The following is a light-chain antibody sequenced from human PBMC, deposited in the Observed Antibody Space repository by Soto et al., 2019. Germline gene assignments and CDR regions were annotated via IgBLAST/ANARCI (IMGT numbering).Light chain of an antibody. CDR2: AAS. CDR1: QSISSY. Sequence: DIQMTQSPSSLSASVGDRVTITCRASQSISSYLNWYQQKQGKAPKLLIYAASSLQSGVPSRFSGSGSGTDFTLTISSLQPEDFATYYCQQSYSTLSWKFGQGTK. V-gene: IGKV1-39*01. J-gene: IGKJ1*01. CDR3: QQSYSTLSWK.